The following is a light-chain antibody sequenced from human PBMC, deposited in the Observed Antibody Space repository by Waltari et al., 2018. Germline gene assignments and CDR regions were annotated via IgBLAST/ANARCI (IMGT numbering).Light chain of an antibody. Sequence: QSALTQPPSASGSPGQSVTISCTGSSSDVGGYDYVSWYQHHPGKAPKLLSYGVTTRPAGVPDRFSGAKSGITASLTVSGLQAADEADYYCSSYAGSNHWVFGGGTTLTVL. CDR1: SSDVGGYDY. J-gene: IGLJ3*02. V-gene: IGLV2-8*01. CDR2: GVT. CDR3: SSYAGSNHWV.